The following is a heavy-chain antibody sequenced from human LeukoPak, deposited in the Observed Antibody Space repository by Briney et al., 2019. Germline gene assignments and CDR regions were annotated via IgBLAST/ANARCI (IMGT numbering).Heavy chain of an antibody. Sequence: ASVKVSCKASGGTFSSYAISWVRQAPGQGLEWMGGIIPIFGTANYAQKFQGRVTITADESTSTAYMELSSLRSEDTAVYYCARAVGPYFGSGASFYYYMDVWGKGTTVTVSS. V-gene: IGHV1-69*13. CDR1: GGTFSSYA. CDR3: ARAVGPYFGSGASFYYYMDV. J-gene: IGHJ6*03. D-gene: IGHD3-10*01. CDR2: IIPIFGTA.